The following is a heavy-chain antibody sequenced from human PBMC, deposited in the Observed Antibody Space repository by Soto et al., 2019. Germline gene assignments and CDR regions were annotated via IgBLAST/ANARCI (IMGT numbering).Heavy chain of an antibody. CDR1: GASIDSYY. J-gene: IGHJ6*02. Sequence: PSLTCTVSGASIDSYYWNWIRQPPGKGLEWIGYIYYSGSTTYNPSLKTRVTISVDRSKNQFSLKLTSVTAADTAVYYCARDRTHFDSSAYYSGLDVWGPGTTVTVSS. D-gene: IGHD3-22*01. V-gene: IGHV4-59*13. CDR3: ARDRTHFDSSAYYSGLDV. CDR2: IYYSGST.